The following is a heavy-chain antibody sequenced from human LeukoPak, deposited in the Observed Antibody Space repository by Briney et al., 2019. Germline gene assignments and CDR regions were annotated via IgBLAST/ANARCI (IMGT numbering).Heavy chain of an antibody. D-gene: IGHD3-10*01. CDR3: AKDLSGTGSFDY. J-gene: IGHJ4*02. CDR1: GFTFSNYV. CDR2: ISGSGGDA. V-gene: IGHV3-23*01. Sequence: GGSLRLSCAASGFTFSNYVMRWVRQAPGKGLEWVSGISGSGGDANYADSVKGRYTISRDNSKNTLYLQMNSLRAEATAVYYCAKDLSGTGSFDYWGQGTLVTVSS.